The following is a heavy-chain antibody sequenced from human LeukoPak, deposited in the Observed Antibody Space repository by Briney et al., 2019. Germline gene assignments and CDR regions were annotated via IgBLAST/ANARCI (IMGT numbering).Heavy chain of an antibody. CDR2: ISGSGGST. D-gene: IGHD3-22*01. CDR3: AKAPLYYYHSSGYTDY. J-gene: IGHJ4*02. V-gene: IGHV3-23*01. CDR1: GFTFTSYA. Sequence: GGSLRLSCAASGFTFTSYAMSWVRQAPGKGLEWVSAISGSGGSTYYADSVKGRFTMSRDKSKNTLYMQMNSLRAEDTAVYYCAKAPLYYYHSSGYTDYWGEETLVTVSS.